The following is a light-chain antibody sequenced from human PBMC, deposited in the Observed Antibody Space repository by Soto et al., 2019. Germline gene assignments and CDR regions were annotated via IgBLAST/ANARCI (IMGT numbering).Light chain of an antibody. CDR1: SRDVGGYNY. V-gene: IGLV2-8*01. CDR2: EVS. CDR3: SSYAGSNTPYV. Sequence: QSVLTQPPSASGSPGQSVAISCTGTSRDVGGYNYVSWYQQHPGKAPKLMIYEVSKRPSGVPDRFSGSKSGNTASLTVSGLQAEEEADYYCSSYAGSNTPYVFGTGTKVTVL. J-gene: IGLJ1*01.